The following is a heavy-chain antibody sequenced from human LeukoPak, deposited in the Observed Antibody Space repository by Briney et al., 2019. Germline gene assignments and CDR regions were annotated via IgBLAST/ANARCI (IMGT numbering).Heavy chain of an antibody. J-gene: IGHJ2*01. D-gene: IGHD5-24*01. Sequence: ASVKVSCKSSGYTFTCYDINWVREATGQGLEWMGWMTPNSGYTGYAQKFQGRGTITRNTSITTLYLEMISLRFEDTAVYYCARGRDGYNFGCVDLWGRGTLVTVSS. V-gene: IGHV1-8*02. CDR1: GYTFTCYD. CDR2: MTPNSGYT. CDR3: ARGRDGYNFGCVDL.